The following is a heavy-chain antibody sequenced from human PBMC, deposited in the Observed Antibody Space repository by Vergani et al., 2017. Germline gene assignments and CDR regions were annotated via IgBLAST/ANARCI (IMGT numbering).Heavy chain of an antibody. Sequence: EKQLVQSGSETKKPGESLKISCQAFGYIFSNFWIGWVRQRPGRGLEWMGIIYPGDSEVKSNPTFRGQVIFSVDTSVNTAYLQWRSLQASDTATYFCASGGHCSKNGGALQLWGQGTNITVSS. V-gene: IGHV5-51*01. CDR2: IYPGDSEV. J-gene: IGHJ3*01. CDR3: ASGGHCSKNGGALQL. D-gene: IGHD3-16*01. CDR1: GYIFSNFW.